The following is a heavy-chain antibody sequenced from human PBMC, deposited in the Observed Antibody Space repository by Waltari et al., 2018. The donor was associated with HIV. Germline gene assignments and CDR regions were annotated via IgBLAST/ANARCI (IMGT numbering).Heavy chain of an antibody. Sequence: EVQLVQSGAEVKKHGESLKISCKGSGYSFTSYWIGWVRQRPGTGLEWMGIIYPGDSDTRYSPSFQGQVTISADKSISTAYLQWSSLKASDTAMYYCARPFGFAAAGTSDSYYYGMDVWGQGTTVTVSS. J-gene: IGHJ6*02. CDR3: ARPFGFAAAGTSDSYYYGMDV. D-gene: IGHD6-13*01. V-gene: IGHV5-51*01. CDR2: IYPGDSDT. CDR1: GYSFTSYW.